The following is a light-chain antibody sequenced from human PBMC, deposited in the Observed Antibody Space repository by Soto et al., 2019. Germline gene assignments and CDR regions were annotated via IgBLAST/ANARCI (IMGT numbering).Light chain of an antibody. CDR1: QSVSSN. CDR2: GAS. Sequence: EIVMTQSPATLSVSPRERATLSCRASQSVSSNLAWYQQKPGQAPRLLIYGASTRATGIPARFSGSGSGTEFTLTIGSLQSEDFAVYYCQQYNIWPFTFGGGTKVEIK. J-gene: IGKJ4*01. CDR3: QQYNIWPFT. V-gene: IGKV3-15*01.